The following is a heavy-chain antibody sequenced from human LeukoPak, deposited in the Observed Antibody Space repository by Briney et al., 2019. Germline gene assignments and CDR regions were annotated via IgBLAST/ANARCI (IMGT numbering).Heavy chain of an antibody. Sequence: PGGSLRLSCAVSGFTFSSYAMNWVRQAPGKGLEWGSGISGSGAGTYYADSVKGRFTISRDNSKNTLYLQMNSLRAEDTAVYYCAKMVREFYTISYYFDYWGQGTLVTVSS. J-gene: IGHJ4*02. V-gene: IGHV3-23*01. D-gene: IGHD2-8*01. CDR2: ISGSGAGT. CDR3: AKMVREFYTISYYFDY. CDR1: GFTFSSYA.